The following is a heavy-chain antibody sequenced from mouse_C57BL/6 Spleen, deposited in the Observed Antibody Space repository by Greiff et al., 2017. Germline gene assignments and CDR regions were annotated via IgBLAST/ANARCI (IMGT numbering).Heavy chain of an antibody. V-gene: IGHV2-9-1*01. CDR2: IWTGGGT. J-gene: IGHJ1*03. Sequence: QVQLQQSGPGLVAPSQSLSITCTVSGFSLTSYAISWVRQPPGKGLEWLGVIWTGGGTNYNSALKSRLCISKDNSKSQVFLKMNSLQTDDTARYYCARNSNYYGSSPWWYFDVWGTGTTVTVSS. CDR3: ARNSNYYGSSPWWYFDV. CDR1: GFSLTSYA. D-gene: IGHD1-1*01.